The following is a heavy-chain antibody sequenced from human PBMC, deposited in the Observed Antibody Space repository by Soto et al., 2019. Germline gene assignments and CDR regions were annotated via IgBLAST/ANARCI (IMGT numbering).Heavy chain of an antibody. Sequence: QVQLVESGGGVVQPGRSLRLSCAASGFTFSSYPMHWVRQAPGKGPEWVAVISVNGNNIHYGDSVKGRFTISRDNSKNTLYLQMSSLRVEDTAGYYCARSHSSSWHWFDPWGQGTLVTVSS. CDR3: ARSHSSSWHWFDP. CDR1: GFTFSSYP. CDR2: ISVNGNNI. J-gene: IGHJ5*02. D-gene: IGHD6-13*01. V-gene: IGHV3-30-3*01.